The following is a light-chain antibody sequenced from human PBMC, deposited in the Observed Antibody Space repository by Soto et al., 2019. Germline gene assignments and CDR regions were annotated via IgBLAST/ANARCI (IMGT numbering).Light chain of an antibody. V-gene: IGKV1-5*03. Sequence: DIQMTQSPSTLSASVGDRVTITCRASQSISSWLAWYQQKPGKAPKLLIYKAPSLESGVPSRFSGNGSGTEFTLTISSLQPDDFATYYCQQYNSYWTFGQGTKVEIK. J-gene: IGKJ1*01. CDR2: KAP. CDR3: QQYNSYWT. CDR1: QSISSW.